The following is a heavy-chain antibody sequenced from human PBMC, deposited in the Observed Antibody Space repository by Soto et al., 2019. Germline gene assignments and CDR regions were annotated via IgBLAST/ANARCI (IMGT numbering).Heavy chain of an antibody. D-gene: IGHD1-26*01. J-gene: IGHJ4*02. CDR2: INPSGGST. CDR3: VSHPVSGSLHFDS. CDR1: GYTFTSYY. Sequence: GASVKVSCKASGYTFTSYYMHWVRQAPGQGLEWMGIINPSGGSTSYAQKFQGRVTMTTDTSTRTAYMELRSLRSDDTAVYYCVSHPVSGSLHFDSWGQGTLVTVSS. V-gene: IGHV1-46*01.